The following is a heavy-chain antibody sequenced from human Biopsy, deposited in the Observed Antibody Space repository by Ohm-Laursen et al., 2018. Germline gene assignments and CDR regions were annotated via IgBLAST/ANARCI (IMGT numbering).Heavy chain of an antibody. J-gene: IGHJ4*02. CDR1: SYTFTDYN. V-gene: IGHV1-2*02. CDR3: ARDPLNGHKHFDY. CDR2: INCKTGAT. Sequence: ASVKVSCNASSYTFTDYNIHWMRQAPGQGLEWLGYINCKTGATNYAQKFQGTVTMTRDTSISTAYLALGNLRSADTAIYYCARDPLNGHKHFDYWGQGSLVTVSS. D-gene: IGHD2-8*01.